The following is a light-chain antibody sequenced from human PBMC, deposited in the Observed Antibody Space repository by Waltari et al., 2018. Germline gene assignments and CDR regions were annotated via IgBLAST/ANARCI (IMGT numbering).Light chain of an antibody. Sequence: QSALTQPASVSGSPGLSITISCTGTSSDVGSYNFVSWYQQHPGKAPKLLIYDVPKRPSGFFIRFSGSKSGNTASRTIAGLQAGDEADYYGCSYASTTWVFGGGTRLTVL. J-gene: IGLJ3*02. CDR2: DVP. CDR1: SSDVGSYNF. CDR3: CSYASTTWV. V-gene: IGLV2-23*02.